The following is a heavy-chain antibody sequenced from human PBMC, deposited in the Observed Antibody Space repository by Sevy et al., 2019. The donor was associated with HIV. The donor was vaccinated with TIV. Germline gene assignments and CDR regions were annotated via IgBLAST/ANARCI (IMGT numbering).Heavy chain of an antibody. Sequence: GGSLRLSCAASGFTFSSSYMTWVRQPPGKGLDWVSVIYSGGSTYYADSVKGRFTISRDNSKNTLYLQMNNLRADDTAVYYCARGRGVFGAVAINWFDPWGQGALVTVSS. D-gene: IGHD3-3*01. V-gene: IGHV3-53*01. CDR3: ARGRGVFGAVAINWFDP. CDR2: IYSGGST. J-gene: IGHJ5*02. CDR1: GFTFSSSY.